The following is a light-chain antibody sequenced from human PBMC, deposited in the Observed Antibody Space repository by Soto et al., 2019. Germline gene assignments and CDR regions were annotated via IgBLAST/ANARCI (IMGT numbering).Light chain of an antibody. CDR3: QSYGSSLNGVV. J-gene: IGLJ3*02. CDR2: GNT. V-gene: IGLV1-40*01. CDR1: SSNIGAGYD. Sequence: QSVLTQPPSVSGAPGQRVTISCTGDSSNIGAGYDVHWYQQLPGTAPKLLIYGNTNRPSGVPDRFSGSKSGTSASLAITGLQAEDEGNYYCQSYGSSLNGVVFGGGTKVTVL.